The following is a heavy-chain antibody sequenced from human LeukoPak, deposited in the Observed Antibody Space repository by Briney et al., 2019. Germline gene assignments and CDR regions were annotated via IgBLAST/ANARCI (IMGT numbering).Heavy chain of an antibody. CDR3: AKDNGPLRYFDWLSSLFDY. D-gene: IGHD3-9*01. CDR2: ISGSGGST. CDR1: GFTFSSYA. J-gene: IGHJ4*02. V-gene: IGHV3-23*01. Sequence: GGSLRLSCAASGFTFSSYAMSWVRQAPGKGLEWVSAISGSGGSTYYADSAKGRFTISRDNSKNTLYLQMNSLRAEDTAVYYCAKDNGPLRYFDWLSSLFDYWGQGTLVTVSS.